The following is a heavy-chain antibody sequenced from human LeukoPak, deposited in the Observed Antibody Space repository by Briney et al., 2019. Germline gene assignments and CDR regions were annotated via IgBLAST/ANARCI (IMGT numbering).Heavy chain of an antibody. Sequence: PSETLSLTCTVSGYSIRSTYYWGWIRQPPGKGLEWIGGMYHGGTTFYNPSLKSRVTISVDTSKNHFSLKLTSVTAADTAVYYCARRTYGSGRLYYTYWGQGTLVTVSS. CDR1: GYSIRSTYY. CDR3: ARRTYGSGRLYYTY. J-gene: IGHJ4*02. D-gene: IGHD3-10*01. CDR2: MYHGGTT. V-gene: IGHV4-38-2*02.